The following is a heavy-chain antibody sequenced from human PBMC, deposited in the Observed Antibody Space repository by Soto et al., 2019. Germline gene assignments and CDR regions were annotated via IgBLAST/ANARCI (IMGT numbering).Heavy chain of an antibody. J-gene: IGHJ4*02. CDR3: ARDRVEAALGTFDQ. D-gene: IGHD6-13*01. V-gene: IGHV1-18*01. Sequence: QVQLAQSGAEVKKPGASVKVSCKTSGYTFSTYPISWVRQAPGQGLEWVGWISTYNGKTNYGQKFQGRVTITTDTSTSTAYMDLRNLRPDDTAVYYCARDRVEAALGTFDQWGQGTLVTVSS. CDR2: ISTYNGKT. CDR1: GYTFSTYP.